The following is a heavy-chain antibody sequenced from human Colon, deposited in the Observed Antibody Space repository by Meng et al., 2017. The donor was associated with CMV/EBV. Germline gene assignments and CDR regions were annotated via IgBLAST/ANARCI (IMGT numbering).Heavy chain of an antibody. V-gene: IGHV3-23*01. CDR2: ISGSGSST. CDR1: GFTFSSYA. J-gene: IGHJ5*02. CDR3: AKNRAYSSSSGDWFDP. D-gene: IGHD6-6*01. Sequence: GESLKISCAGSGFTFSSYALSWVRQAPGKGLEWVSAISGSGSSTYYANSVKGRVTISRDNSKNTVYLQLSGLTTEDTALYYCAKNRAYSSSSGDWFDPWGQGTLVTVSS.